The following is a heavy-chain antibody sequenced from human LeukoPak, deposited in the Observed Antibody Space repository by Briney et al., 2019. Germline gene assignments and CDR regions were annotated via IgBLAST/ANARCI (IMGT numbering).Heavy chain of an antibody. V-gene: IGHV1-8*01. CDR2: MNPNSGNT. CDR3: ARGRTTTTMVRGVIIGY. D-gene: IGHD3-10*01. J-gene: IGHJ4*02. Sequence: ASLKVSCKASGYTFTIYDITWVRKATGQGLEWMGWMNPNSGNTGYAQKFQGRVTMTRNTSISTAYMELSSLRSEDTAVYYCARGRTTTTMVRGVIIGYWGQGTLVTVSS. CDR1: GYTFTIYD.